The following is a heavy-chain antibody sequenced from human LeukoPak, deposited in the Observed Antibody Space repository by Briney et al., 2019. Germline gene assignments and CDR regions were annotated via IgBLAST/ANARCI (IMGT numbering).Heavy chain of an antibody. CDR3: ARLEVVPAAMTYYYYYYMDV. CDR1: GGSFSGYY. D-gene: IGHD2-2*01. CDR2: INHSGST. V-gene: IGHV4-34*01. J-gene: IGHJ6*03. Sequence: PSETLSLTCAVYGGSFSGYYWSWIRQPPGKGLEWIGEINHSGSTNYNPSPKSRVTISVDTSKNQFSLKLSSVTAADTAVYYCARLEVVPAAMTYYYYYYMDVWGKGTTVTISS.